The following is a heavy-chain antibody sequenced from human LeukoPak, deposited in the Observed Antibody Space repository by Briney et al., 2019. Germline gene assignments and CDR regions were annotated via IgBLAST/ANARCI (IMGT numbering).Heavy chain of an antibody. V-gene: IGHV3-33*01. Sequence: PGGPLRLSCAASGFTFRNHGMHWIRQAPGKGLEGVAIIWYDGSNKYYAASVNGRFTISRDNSKNTLYLQMNSLRDDDTAVYYCVRDRGALQYFDYWGQGTLVTVSS. D-gene: IGHD2-2*02. CDR3: VRDRGALQYFDY. J-gene: IGHJ4*02. CDR1: GFTFRNHG. CDR2: IWYDGSNK.